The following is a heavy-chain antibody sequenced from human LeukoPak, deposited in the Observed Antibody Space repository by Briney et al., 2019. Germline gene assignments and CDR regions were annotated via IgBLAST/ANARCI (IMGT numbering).Heavy chain of an antibody. CDR3: ARGPYYYMDV. V-gene: IGHV4-39*07. J-gene: IGHJ6*03. CDR1: RGSISSGSYY. CDR2: IYYSGST. Sequence: PSETLSLTCTVSRGSISSGSYYWGWIRQPPGKGLEWIGSIYYSGSTYYNPSLKSRVTISVDRSKNQFSLKLSSVTVADTAVYYCARGPYYYMDVWGKGTTVTVS.